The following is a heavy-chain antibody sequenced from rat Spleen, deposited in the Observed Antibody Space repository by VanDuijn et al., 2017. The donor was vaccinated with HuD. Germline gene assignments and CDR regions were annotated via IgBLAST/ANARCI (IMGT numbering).Heavy chain of an antibody. J-gene: IGHJ2*01. CDR1: GFTFNDYY. CDR3: ARQLLFDY. V-gene: IGHV5-22*01. Sequence: EVQLVESGGGLVQPGRSMKLSCAASGFTFNDYYMAWVRQAPKKGLEWVASISYEGSRTYYGDSVKGRFTISRDNAKSTLYLQMNSLRSEDTATYYCARQLLFDYWGQGVMVTVSS. D-gene: IGHD1-1*01. CDR2: ISYEGSRT.